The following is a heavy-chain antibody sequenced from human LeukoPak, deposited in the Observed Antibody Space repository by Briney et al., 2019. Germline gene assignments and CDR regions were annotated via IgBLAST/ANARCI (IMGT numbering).Heavy chain of an antibody. CDR2: ISGSGGST. CDR3: AYGSDYVWGTYRHTPFDY. CDR1: GFTFSSYA. J-gene: IGHJ4*02. Sequence: GGSLRLSCAASGFTFSSYAMSWVRQAPGKGLEWVSAISGSGGSTYYADSVKGRFTISRDNSKNTLYLQMNSLRGEDTAVYYCAYGSDYVWGTYRHTPFDYSGQGTLVTVSS. V-gene: IGHV3-23*01. D-gene: IGHD3-16*02.